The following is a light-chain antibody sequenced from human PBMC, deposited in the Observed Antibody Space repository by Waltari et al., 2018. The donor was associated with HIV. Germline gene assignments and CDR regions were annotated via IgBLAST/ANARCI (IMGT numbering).Light chain of an antibody. V-gene: IGLV1-44*01. Sequence: QSVLTQPPSASGTPGPRVTIPCSGSSSNIGSDAVNWYQQFPGTAPKVLIYSNAQRPSGVPDRFSGSKSGTSASLAINGLQSEDEADYYCVVWDARLNGLVFGGGTKLTVL. J-gene: IGLJ2*01. CDR2: SNA. CDR3: VVWDARLNGLV. CDR1: SSNIGSDA.